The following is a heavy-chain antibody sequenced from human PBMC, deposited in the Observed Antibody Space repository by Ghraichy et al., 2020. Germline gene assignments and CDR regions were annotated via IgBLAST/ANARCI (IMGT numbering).Heavy chain of an antibody. CDR2: IESKSDGERT. CDR1: GFAFARAY. CDR3: ALARGDFGEISDY. J-gene: IGHJ4*02. D-gene: IGHD2-21*02. V-gene: IGHV3-15*07. Sequence: GESLNISCAASGFAFARAYMNWFRQVPGKGLEWVGLIESKSDGERTDYAAPVKGRFIVSRDDSTNTLFLQMNSLKTDDTGVYFCALARGDFGEISDYWGQATLVT.